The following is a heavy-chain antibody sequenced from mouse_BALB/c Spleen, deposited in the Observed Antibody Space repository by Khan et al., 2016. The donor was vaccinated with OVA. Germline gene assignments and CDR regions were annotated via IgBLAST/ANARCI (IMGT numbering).Heavy chain of an antibody. J-gene: IGHJ2*01. D-gene: IGHD2-12*01. Sequence: EVKLEESGPGLMKPSQSLSLTCTVTGYSITSGYGWNWIRQFPGNKLEWMGYISYSGSTNYNPSLKSRIFITRDTSKNQFFLQLNSVTTENAATYNCARTTRIKYWGQGTTLTVSS. CDR1: GYSITSGYG. CDR3: ARTTRIKY. V-gene: IGHV3-2*02. CDR2: ISYSGST.